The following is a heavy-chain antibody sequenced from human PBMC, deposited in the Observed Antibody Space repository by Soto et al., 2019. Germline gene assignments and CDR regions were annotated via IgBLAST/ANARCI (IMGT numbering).Heavy chain of an antibody. V-gene: IGHV3-53*01. D-gene: IGHD5-18*01. CDR2: IYYNGNT. CDR3: ATGGDTAKDGY. J-gene: IGHJ4*02. CDR1: GCTVSDNH. Sequence: GGSLRLSCAGSGCTVSDNHMTWVRQAPGRGPEWVSTIYYNGNTFHADSVWGRFTISRDTSKNMLYLQMNSLRAEDTAVYYCATGGDTAKDGYWGQGTLVTVSS.